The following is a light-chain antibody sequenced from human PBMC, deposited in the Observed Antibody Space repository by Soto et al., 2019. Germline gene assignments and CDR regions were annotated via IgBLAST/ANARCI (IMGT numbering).Light chain of an antibody. CDR3: QQYDKWPRT. V-gene: IGKV3-15*01. Sequence: EVVLRQSPATLSVSPSERASLXLMASQSVSRKLAWYQQTRGQAPRLLMYGASTRAAGVPARFSGSGSGTEFTLTISNLQSEDFAVYHCQQYDKWPRTFGQGTKVDIK. CDR2: GAS. J-gene: IGKJ1*01. CDR1: QSVSRK.